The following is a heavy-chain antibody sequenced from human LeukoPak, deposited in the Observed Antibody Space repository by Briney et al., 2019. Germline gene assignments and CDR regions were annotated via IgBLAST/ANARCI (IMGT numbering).Heavy chain of an antibody. V-gene: IGHV4-39*07. Sequence: SETLSLTCTVSDDSVIVSDYFWGWIRQPPGKGLEWMGSVTYSGNTYYNPSLERRLTMSVDKSKNQFSLNLNSVTAADTAVYYCARGGDRSFDYWGQGTLVTVSS. D-gene: IGHD3-10*01. CDR3: ARGGDRSFDY. J-gene: IGHJ4*02. CDR1: DDSVIVSDYF. CDR2: VTYSGNT.